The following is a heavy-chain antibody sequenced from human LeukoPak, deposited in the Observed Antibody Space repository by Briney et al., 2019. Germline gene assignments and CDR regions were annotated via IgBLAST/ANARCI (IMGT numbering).Heavy chain of an antibody. D-gene: IGHD2-2*01. V-gene: IGHV4-59*01. CDR1: GGSISSYY. J-gene: IGHJ5*02. CDR2: IYYSGST. Sequence: SETLSLTCTVSGGSISSYYWSWIRQPPGKGLEWIGYIYYSGSTNYNPSLKSRVTISVDTSKNQFSLKLSSVTAADTAVYYCARQGVVVPAAGAWFDPWGQGTLVTVSS. CDR3: ARQGVVVPAAGAWFDP.